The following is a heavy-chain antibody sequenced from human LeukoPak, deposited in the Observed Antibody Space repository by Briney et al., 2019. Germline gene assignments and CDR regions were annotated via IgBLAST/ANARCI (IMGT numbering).Heavy chain of an antibody. Sequence: PSETLSLTCAVYGGSFSGYYWSWIRQPPGKGLEWIGEINHSGSTNYNPSLKSRVTISEDTSKNQFSLKLSSVTAADTAVYYCASGTTVTTYYWGQGTLVTVSS. J-gene: IGHJ4*02. CDR2: INHSGST. D-gene: IGHD4-17*01. CDR3: ASGTTVTTYY. V-gene: IGHV4-34*01. CDR1: GGSFSGYY.